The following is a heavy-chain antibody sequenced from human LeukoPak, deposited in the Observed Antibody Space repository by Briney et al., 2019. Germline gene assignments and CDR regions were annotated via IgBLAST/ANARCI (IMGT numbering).Heavy chain of an antibody. Sequence: PGGSLRLSCAASGFTFSSYGMHWVRQAPGKGLEWVAVIWYDGSNKYYADSVKGRFTISRGNSKNTLYLQMNSLRAEVTAVYYCARAAHDYSGNSPLGYWGQGTLVTVSS. CDR1: GFTFSSYG. CDR2: IWYDGSNK. J-gene: IGHJ4*02. D-gene: IGHD4-23*01. CDR3: ARAAHDYSGNSPLGY. V-gene: IGHV3-33*01.